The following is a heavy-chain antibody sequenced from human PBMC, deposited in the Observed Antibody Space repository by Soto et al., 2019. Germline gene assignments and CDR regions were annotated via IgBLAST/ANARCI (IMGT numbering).Heavy chain of an antibody. V-gene: IGHV1-18*01. J-gene: IGHJ4*02. CDR2: VSAYNRNT. D-gene: IGHD1-26*01. Sequence: QVQLVQSGAEGKKPGASVKVSCEAYGYTFRNYGITWVRQAPGQGLEWMGWVSAYNRNTNYAQKFQERVTMTADTSTSPAYMGLRSLRSDVSAIFFGARQRPWESRPYWGQGTLVTVSS. CDR1: GYTFRNYG. CDR3: ARQRPWESRPY.